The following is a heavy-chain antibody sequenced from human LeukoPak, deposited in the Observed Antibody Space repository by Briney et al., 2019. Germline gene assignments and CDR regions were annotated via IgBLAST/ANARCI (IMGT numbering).Heavy chain of an antibody. V-gene: IGHV5-51*01. CDR3: ARQRVPAATEYYFDY. J-gene: IGHJ4*02. CDR1: GYSFTSYW. CDR2: IYPGDSDT. D-gene: IGHD2-2*01. Sequence: GESLKISCKGSGYSFTSYWIGWVRQMPGKGLEWMGIIYPGDSDTRYSPSFQGQVTISADKSISTAYLQWSSLKASDTAMYYCARQRVPAATEYYFDYWGQGTLVTVSS.